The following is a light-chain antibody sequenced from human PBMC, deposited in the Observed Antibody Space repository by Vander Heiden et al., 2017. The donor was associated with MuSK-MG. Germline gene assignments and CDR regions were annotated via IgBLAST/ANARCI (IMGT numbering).Light chain of an antibody. CDR2: DAS. CDR3: QQYETHPYT. J-gene: IGKJ2*01. V-gene: IGKV1-33*01. CDR1: QDIDNY. Sequence: DIQMTQSPSSLSASVGDRVTITCQASQDIDNYINWYQQKPGKAPKFLIYDASNLETAVPSTFSGSGSGTDFTLTISSLQPEDFATYYCQQYETHPYTFGPRTKLEI.